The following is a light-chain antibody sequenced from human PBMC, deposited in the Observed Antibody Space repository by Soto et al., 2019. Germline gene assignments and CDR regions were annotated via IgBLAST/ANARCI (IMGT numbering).Light chain of an antibody. J-gene: IGKJ2*01. CDR1: QSISSW. V-gene: IGKV1-5*03. Sequence: DIQMTQSPSTLSASVGDRVTIDCRASQSISSWLAWYQQKPGKAPKLLIYKASSLESGVPSRFSGSGSGTEFTLTISRLQPDDFATYYCQQYNSYSPYTFGQGTKLEIK. CDR3: QQYNSYSPYT. CDR2: KAS.